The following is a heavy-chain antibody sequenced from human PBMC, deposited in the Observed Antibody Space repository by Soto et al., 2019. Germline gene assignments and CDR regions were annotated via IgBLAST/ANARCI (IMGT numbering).Heavy chain of an antibody. J-gene: IGHJ5*02. CDR1: GGTFSSYT. CDR2: IIPILGIA. CDR3: ARGGNQITDITGWFDP. Sequence: SVKVSCKASGGTFSSYTISWVRQAPGQGLEWMGRIIPILGIANYAQKFQGRVTITADKSTSTAYMELSSLRSEDTAVYYCARGGNQITDITGWFDPWGQGTLVTVYS. D-gene: IGHD1-20*01. V-gene: IGHV1-69*02.